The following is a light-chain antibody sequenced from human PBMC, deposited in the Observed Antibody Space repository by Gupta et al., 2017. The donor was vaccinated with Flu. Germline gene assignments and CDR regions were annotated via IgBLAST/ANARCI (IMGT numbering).Light chain of an antibody. CDR1: PSINNW. CDR3: QQHLNYPLT. Sequence: IQMTQSPSTLSASVGDRVTITCRARPSINNWLAWYQQRPGKAPKLLIYKASNLASGVPSRFSGSESGTQFTLTISSLQPDDFATYYCQQHLNYPLTFGGGTKVEIK. V-gene: IGKV1-5*03. CDR2: KAS. J-gene: IGKJ4*01.